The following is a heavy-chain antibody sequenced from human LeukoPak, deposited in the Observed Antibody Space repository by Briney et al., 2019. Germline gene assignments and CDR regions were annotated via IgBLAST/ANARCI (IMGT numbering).Heavy chain of an antibody. CDR1: GGSTSGYY. V-gene: IGHV4-34*01. Sequence: PSETLSLTCTVSGGSTSGYYWSWIRQPPGKGLEWIGEINHSGSTNYNPSLKSRVTISVDTSKNQFSLKLSSVTAADTAVYYCARSGWAYESSSGWYFGYFDLWGRGTLVTVSS. D-gene: IGHD6-19*01. J-gene: IGHJ2*01. CDR3: ARSGWAYESSSGWYFGYFDL. CDR2: INHSGST.